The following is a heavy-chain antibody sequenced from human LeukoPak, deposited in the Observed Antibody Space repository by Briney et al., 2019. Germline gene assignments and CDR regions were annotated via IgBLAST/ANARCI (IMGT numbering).Heavy chain of an antibody. CDR1: GFTFSSYS. CDR3: ARDRGVWYFDL. V-gene: IGHV3-21*04. Sequence: GGSLRLSCAASGFTFSSYSMNWVRQAPGKGLEWVSSISSSSSYIYYADSVKGRFTISRDNSKNTLYLQMNSLRAEDTAVYYCARDRGVWYFDLWGRGTLVTVSS. J-gene: IGHJ2*01. CDR2: ISSSSSYI.